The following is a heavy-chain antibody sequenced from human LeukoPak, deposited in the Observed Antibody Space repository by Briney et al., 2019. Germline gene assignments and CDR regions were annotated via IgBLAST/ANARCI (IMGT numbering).Heavy chain of an antibody. CDR1: GGSISSYY. CDR3: ARDSYSSGSYYFDY. D-gene: IGHD6-19*01. V-gene: IGHV4-59*01. Sequence: PSETLSLTCTVSGGSISSYYWTWIRQPPGKGLEWIGYIYYSGSTNYNPSLKSRVTISVDTSKNQFSLKLSSLTAADTAVYYCARDSYSSGSYYFDYWGQGTLVTVSS. J-gene: IGHJ4*02. CDR2: IYYSGST.